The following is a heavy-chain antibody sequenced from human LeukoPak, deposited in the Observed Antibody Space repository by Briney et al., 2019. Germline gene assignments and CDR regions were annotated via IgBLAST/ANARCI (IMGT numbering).Heavy chain of an antibody. CDR1: GHSMSSFN. D-gene: IGHD2-2*01. Sequence: PSETLSLTCTVSGHSMSSFNWTWIRQPAGKGLEWIGHMYITGDTYYNPSLESRVSLSIDTSKNQFSLKLTSVTAAGTAVYYCARSSNYASDIWGQGTMVSVSS. CDR3: ARSSNYASDI. V-gene: IGHV4-4*07. J-gene: IGHJ3*02. CDR2: MYITGDT.